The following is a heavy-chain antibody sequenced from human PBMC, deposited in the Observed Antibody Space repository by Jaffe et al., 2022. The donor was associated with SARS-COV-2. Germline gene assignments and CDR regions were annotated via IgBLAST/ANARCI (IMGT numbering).Heavy chain of an antibody. J-gene: IGHJ5*02. CDR2: INTNTGNP. Sequence: QVQLVQSGSELKKPGASVKVSCKASGYTFTSYAMNWVRQAPGQGLEWMGWINTNTGNPTYAQGFTGRFVFSLDTSVSTAYLQISSLKAEDTAVYYCARGHYYDSSGYPPSHDNWFDPWGQGTLVTVSS. CDR1: GYTFTSYA. CDR3: ARGHYYDSSGYPPSHDNWFDP. V-gene: IGHV7-4-1*02. D-gene: IGHD3-22*01.